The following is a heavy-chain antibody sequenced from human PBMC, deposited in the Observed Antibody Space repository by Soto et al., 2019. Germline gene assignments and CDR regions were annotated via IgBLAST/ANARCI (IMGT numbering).Heavy chain of an antibody. Sequence: PSETLSLTCSVSGGSISSGDYYWSWIRQPPGKGLEWIGYIYYTGSTYYNPSLKSRLSLSVDTSKNQFSLRLSSVTAADTAVYYCARDRAAGGNSVYLDYWGQGILVTVSS. CDR1: GGSISSGDYY. D-gene: IGHD2-21*02. CDR2: IYYTGST. CDR3: ARDRAAGGNSVYLDY. V-gene: IGHV4-30-4*01. J-gene: IGHJ4*02.